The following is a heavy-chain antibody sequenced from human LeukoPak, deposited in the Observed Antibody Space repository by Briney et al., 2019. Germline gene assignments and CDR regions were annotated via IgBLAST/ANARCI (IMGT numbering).Heavy chain of an antibody. CDR1: GYTFTGYY. D-gene: IGHD1-26*01. Sequence: ASVKVSCKASGYTFTGYYMHWVRQAPGQGLEWMGWINPNSGGTNYAQKFQGRVTMTRDTSISTAYMDLSRLRSDDTAVYYCARIKWELLGPFDYWGQGTLVTVSS. CDR3: ARIKWELLGPFDY. J-gene: IGHJ4*02. CDR2: INPNSGGT. V-gene: IGHV1-2*02.